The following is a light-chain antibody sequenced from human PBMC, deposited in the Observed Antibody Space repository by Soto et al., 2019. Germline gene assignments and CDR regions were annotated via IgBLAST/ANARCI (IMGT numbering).Light chain of an antibody. J-gene: IGKJ4*01. CDR1: QDISNY. CDR3: QTYDIAPRT. V-gene: IGKV1-27*01. Sequence: DIQMTQSPSSLSASVGDRVTITCRASQDISNYLAWYQQRPGKVPKLLIYAASTLQSGVPSWFSGSGSGTDFTLSISSLQPEDVATYYCQTYDIAPRTFGGGTKVEIK. CDR2: AAS.